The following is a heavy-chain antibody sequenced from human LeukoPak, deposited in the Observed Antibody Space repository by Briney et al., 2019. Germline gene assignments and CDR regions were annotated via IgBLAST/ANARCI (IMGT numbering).Heavy chain of an antibody. V-gene: IGHV4-34*01. CDR3: ARVAGVTIFGVVIKNNWFDP. D-gene: IGHD3-3*01. CDR2: INHSGST. J-gene: IGHJ5*02. Sequence: SETLSLTCAVYGGSFSGYYWSWIRQPPGKGLEWIGEINHSGSTNYNPSLKSRVTISVDTSKNQFSLKLSSVTAADTAVYYCARVAGVTIFGVVIKNNWFDPWGQGTLVTVSS. CDR1: GGSFSGYY.